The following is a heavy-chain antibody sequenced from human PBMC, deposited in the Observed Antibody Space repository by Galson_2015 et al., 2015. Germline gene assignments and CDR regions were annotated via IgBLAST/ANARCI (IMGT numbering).Heavy chain of an antibody. V-gene: IGHV3-53*01. Sequence: SLRLSCAASGFTVSNSYMSWVRQAPGKGLEWVSIIYNAGATYYADSVKGRFTISSDNSKNTLYLQMNSLRPEDTAVYYCARTGAAAGFSFDYWGQGTLVTVSS. CDR1: GFTVSNSY. J-gene: IGHJ4*02. CDR3: ARTGAAAGFSFDY. D-gene: IGHD6-13*01. CDR2: IYNAGAT.